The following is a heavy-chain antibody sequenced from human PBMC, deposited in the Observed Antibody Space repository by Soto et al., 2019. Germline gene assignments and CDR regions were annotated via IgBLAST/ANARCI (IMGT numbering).Heavy chain of an antibody. J-gene: IGHJ4*01. D-gene: IGHD4-17*01. CDR1: GFTFSNFG. Sequence: QVQVVESGGGVVQPGRSLRLSCAASGFTFSNFGFHWVRQAPGKGLEWVTVIWYDGRNKYYADSVQGRFTISRDNSKNTVYLQMNSLRAEDTAVYYCARDMDYGGNNFPLDYWGHGTLVTVSS. CDR2: IWYDGRNK. V-gene: IGHV3-33*01. CDR3: ARDMDYGGNNFPLDY.